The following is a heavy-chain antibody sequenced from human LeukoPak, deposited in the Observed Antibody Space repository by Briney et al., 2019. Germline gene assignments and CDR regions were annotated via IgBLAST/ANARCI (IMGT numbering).Heavy chain of an antibody. Sequence: GGSLRLSCAASGFTVSSNYMSWVRQAPGKGLEWVSVIYSGGSTYYADSVKGRFTISRDNSKNTLYLQMNSLRAEDTAVYYCARALIPSSSSWSRNYYYYGMDVWGQGTTVTVSS. CDR2: IYSGGST. J-gene: IGHJ6*02. CDR1: GFTVSSNY. CDR3: ARALIPSSSSWSRNYYYYGMDV. D-gene: IGHD6-13*01. V-gene: IGHV3-53*01.